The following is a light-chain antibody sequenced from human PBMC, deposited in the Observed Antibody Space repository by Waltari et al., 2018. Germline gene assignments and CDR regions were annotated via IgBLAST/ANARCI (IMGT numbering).Light chain of an antibody. CDR2: DVS. Sequence: HSALTQPASVSGSPGQSITISCPGTSSDLGNYNYVSWYQQHPGKAPKLMIFDVSNRPSGVSDRFSGSKSGNTASLTISGLQAEDEADYYCSSYISSDTLELFGGGTSLTVL. CDR3: SSYISSDTLEL. CDR1: SSDLGNYNY. V-gene: IGLV2-14*03. J-gene: IGLJ2*01.